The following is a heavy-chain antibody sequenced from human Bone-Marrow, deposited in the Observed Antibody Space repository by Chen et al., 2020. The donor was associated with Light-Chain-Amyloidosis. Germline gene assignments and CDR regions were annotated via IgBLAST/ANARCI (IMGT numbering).Heavy chain of an antibody. J-gene: IGHJ4*02. CDR2: MSYDRDVE. Sequence: QVPLVESGGGVVQPGTSLRLSCAGSGFTTHAVHWVRQAPGKGLQWLAAMSYDRDVEDYADFVKGRFIISRDNDKETVYLQMNSLREEDTAVYYCATPDSPVTEDYFDYWGQGTQVSVSS. D-gene: IGHD4-17*01. CDR3: ATPDSPVTEDYFDY. V-gene: IGHV3-30*03. CDR1: GFTTHA.